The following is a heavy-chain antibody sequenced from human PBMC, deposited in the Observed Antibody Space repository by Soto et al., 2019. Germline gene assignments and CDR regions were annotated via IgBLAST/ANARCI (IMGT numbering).Heavy chain of an antibody. V-gene: IGHV1-69*06. CDR3: AQETYYFHSRDYHGFDA. CDR1: GGSFSSYV. Sequence: QGQLVQSGAEVKKPGSSVQVSCKASGGSFSSYVISWIRQAPGQGPEWMGGIIPVSNAANYAQRFQDRVTMSVDKSTSTAYMELRSLRSEDTASYYCAQETYYFHSRDYHGFDAWGQGTLVTVSS. CDR2: IIPVSNAA. J-gene: IGHJ5*02. D-gene: IGHD3-22*01.